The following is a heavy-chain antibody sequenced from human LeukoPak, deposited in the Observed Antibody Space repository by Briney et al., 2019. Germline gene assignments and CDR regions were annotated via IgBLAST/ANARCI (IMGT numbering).Heavy chain of an antibody. CDR1: GGSISRSSYY. CDR2: IYYSGST. CDR3: ASEGMANEYFQH. V-gene: IGHV4-39*07. D-gene: IGHD5-24*01. Sequence: SETLSLTCTVSGGSISRSSYYWGWVRQPPGKGLEWIGSIYYSGSTYYNPSLKSRVTISVDTSKNQFSLKLSSVTAADTAVYYCASEGMANEYFQHWGQGTLVTVSS. J-gene: IGHJ1*01.